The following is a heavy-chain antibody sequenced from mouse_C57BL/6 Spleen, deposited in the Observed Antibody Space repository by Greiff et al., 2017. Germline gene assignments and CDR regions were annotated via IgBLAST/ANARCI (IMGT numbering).Heavy chain of an antibody. V-gene: IGHV1-52*01. CDR3: ARGTTVVPSAWFAY. D-gene: IGHD1-1*01. J-gene: IGHJ3*01. CDR1: GYTFTSYW. CDR2: IDPSDSET. Sequence: QQSCKASGYTFTSYWMHWVKQRPIQGLEWIGNIDPSDSETHYNQKFKDKATLTVDKSSSTAYMQLSSLTSEDSAVYYCARGTTVVPSAWFAYWGQGTLVTVSA.